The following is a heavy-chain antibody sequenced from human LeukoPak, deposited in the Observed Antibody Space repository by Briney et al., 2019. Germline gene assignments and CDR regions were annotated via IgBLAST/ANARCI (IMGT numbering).Heavy chain of an antibody. Sequence: GGSLRLSCAPSGVTFSIDGMHWVRQAPGPGLEGVAVIRYGGSNKYYADSVKGRVTISRDNSKNTLYLQMNSVRAEDTAVYYCAKDRGGPNIDYWGQGTLVAVSS. V-gene: IGHV3-30*02. CDR2: IRYGGSNK. D-gene: IGHD3-16*01. CDR3: AKDRGGPNIDY. CDR1: GVTFSIDG. J-gene: IGHJ4*02.